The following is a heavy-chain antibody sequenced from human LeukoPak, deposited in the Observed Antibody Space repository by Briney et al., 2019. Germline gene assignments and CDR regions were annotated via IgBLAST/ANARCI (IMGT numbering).Heavy chain of an antibody. CDR2: IRYDGSNK. D-gene: IGHD3-16*01. CDR3: AKGGMGYPGFGYYFDY. V-gene: IGHV3-30*02. CDR1: GFTFSSYG. J-gene: IGHJ4*02. Sequence: PGGSLRLSCAASGFTFSSYGMHWVRQAPGKGLEWVAFIRYDGSNKYYADSVKGRFTISRDNSKNTLYLQMNSLRAEDTAVYYCAKGGMGYPGFGYYFDYWGQGTLVTVSS.